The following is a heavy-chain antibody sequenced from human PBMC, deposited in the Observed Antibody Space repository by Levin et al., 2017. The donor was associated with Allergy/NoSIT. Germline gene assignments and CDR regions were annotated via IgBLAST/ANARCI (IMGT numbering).Heavy chain of an antibody. Sequence: GESLKISCAASGFTFSSYAMHWVRQAPGKGLEWVAVISYDGSNKYYADSVKGRFTISRDNSKNTLYLQMNSLRAEDTAVYYCARDKYTYLRGDNYYYGMDVWGQGTTVTVSS. CDR2: ISYDGSNK. CDR3: ARDKYTYLRGDNYYYGMDV. CDR1: GFTFSSYA. J-gene: IGHJ6*02. D-gene: IGHD3-10*02. V-gene: IGHV3-30-3*01.